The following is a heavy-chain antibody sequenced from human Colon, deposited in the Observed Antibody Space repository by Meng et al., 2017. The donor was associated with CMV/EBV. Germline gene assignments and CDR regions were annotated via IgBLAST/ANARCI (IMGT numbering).Heavy chain of an antibody. D-gene: IGHD3-3*01. J-gene: IGHJ5*02. Sequence: ASVKVSCKASGYTFNDYFIQWMRQAPGQGLEWMGWINFYSGVTNYAQKFQGRVTITADKSTSTAYMELSSLRSEDTAVYYCARDLEGWFDPWGQGTLVTVSS. CDR1: GYTFNDYF. CDR2: INFYSGVT. CDR3: ARDLEGWFDP. V-gene: IGHV1-2*02.